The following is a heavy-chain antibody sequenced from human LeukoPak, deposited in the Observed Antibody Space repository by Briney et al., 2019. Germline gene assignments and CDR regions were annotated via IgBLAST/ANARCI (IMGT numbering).Heavy chain of an antibody. J-gene: IGHJ4*02. V-gene: IGHV3-23*01. D-gene: IGHD3-22*01. Sequence: GGSLRLSCAASGFTLSNYAVSWVRQAPGKGLEWVSAISGSGGSTYYADSVKGRFTISRDNSKNTLYLQMNSLRAEDTAVYYCAKEKGYYDSSGYFVYWGQGTLVTVSS. CDR2: ISGSGGST. CDR3: AKEKGYYDSSGYFVY. CDR1: GFTLSNYA.